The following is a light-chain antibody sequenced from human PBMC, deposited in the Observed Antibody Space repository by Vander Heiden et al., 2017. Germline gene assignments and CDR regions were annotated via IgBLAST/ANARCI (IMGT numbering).Light chain of an antibody. CDR3: MQCDSPHET. CDR2: WAS. V-gene: IGKV4-1*01. Sequence: DIVMTQSPDSLPVSLGESAAIICESSQTVLYSSNKKNCLTWYQRKPGQPPRLLIYWASTRRAGVPDRFSGGDSGTDFTLTISSLKAEDVAGYECMQCDSPHETFGQGTKREIK. CDR1: QTVLYSSNKKNC. J-gene: IGKJ2*01.